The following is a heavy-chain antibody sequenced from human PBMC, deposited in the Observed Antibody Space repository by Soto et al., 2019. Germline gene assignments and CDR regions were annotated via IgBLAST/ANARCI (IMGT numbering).Heavy chain of an antibody. CDR3: AKGHPPLTVARPPDH. CDR1: GFTFNTYG. CDR2: VSYDGGEQ. D-gene: IGHD6-6*01. J-gene: IGHJ4*02. Sequence: SLRLSCAASGFTFNTYGMHWVRQAPGKRLEWVAAVSYDGGEQHFADSVKGRFTVSRDNSKNTLYLQMNSLRTEDTALYYCAKGHPPLTVARPPDHWGPGTLVTVSS. V-gene: IGHV3-30*18.